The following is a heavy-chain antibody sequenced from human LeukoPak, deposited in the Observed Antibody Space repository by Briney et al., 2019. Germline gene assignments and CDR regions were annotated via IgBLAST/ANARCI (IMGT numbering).Heavy chain of an antibody. Sequence: PGGSLRLSCAASGFTFSSYAISWVRQAPGQGLEWMGRIIPILGIANYAQKFQGGVTITADKSTSTAYMELSSLRSEDTAVYYCARDQRQQLVRATETKYYYYYYGMDVWGQGTTVTVSS. CDR1: GFTFSSYA. J-gene: IGHJ6*02. V-gene: IGHV1-69*04. CDR3: ARDQRQQLVRATETKYYYYYYGMDV. D-gene: IGHD6-13*01. CDR2: IIPILGIA.